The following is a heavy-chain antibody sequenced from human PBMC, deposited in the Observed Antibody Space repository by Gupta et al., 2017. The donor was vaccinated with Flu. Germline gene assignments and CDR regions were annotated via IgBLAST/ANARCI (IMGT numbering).Heavy chain of an antibody. J-gene: IGHJ4*02. CDR3: ARHGVEIYDSSLGVFDY. CDR2: IYYSGST. Sequence: QVQLQESGPGLVKPSETLSLTCTVSGGSISSYYWSWIRQPPGKGLEWIGYIYYSGSTNYNPSLKSRVTISVDTSKNQFSLKLSSVTAADTAVYYCARHGVEIYDSSLGVFDYWGQGTLVTVSS. V-gene: IGHV4-59*08. D-gene: IGHD3-22*01. CDR1: GGSISSYY.